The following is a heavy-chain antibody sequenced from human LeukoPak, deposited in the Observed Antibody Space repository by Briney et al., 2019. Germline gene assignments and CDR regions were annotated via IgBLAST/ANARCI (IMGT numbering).Heavy chain of an antibody. Sequence: GGSLRLSCAASGFTFSSYGMSWVRQAPGKGLEWVSSLIRRGGSTYYADSVKGRFTISRDNSKNTLYLRMNSLRAEDTAVYYCAKDGVRWAFDIWGQGTMVTVSS. CDR3: AKDGVRWAFDI. D-gene: IGHD4-23*01. CDR1: GFTFSSYG. CDR2: LIRRGGST. V-gene: IGHV3-23*01. J-gene: IGHJ3*02.